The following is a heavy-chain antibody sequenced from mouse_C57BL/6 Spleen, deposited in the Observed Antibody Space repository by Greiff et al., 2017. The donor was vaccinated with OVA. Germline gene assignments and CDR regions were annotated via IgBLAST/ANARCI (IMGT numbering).Heavy chain of an antibody. J-gene: IGHJ2*01. CDR3: ARRSELGPYFDY. V-gene: IGHV1-61*01. Sequence: VKLQQPGAELVRPGSSVKLSCKASGYTFTSYWMDWVKQRPGQGLEWIGNIYPSDSETHYNQKFKDKATLTVDKSSSTAYMQLSSLTSEDSAVYYCARRSELGPYFDYWGQGTTLTVSS. CDR1: GYTFTSYW. CDR2: IYPSDSET. D-gene: IGHD4-1*01.